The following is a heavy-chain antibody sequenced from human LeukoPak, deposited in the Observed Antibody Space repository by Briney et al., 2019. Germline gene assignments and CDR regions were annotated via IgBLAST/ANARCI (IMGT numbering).Heavy chain of an antibody. J-gene: IGHJ3*02. V-gene: IGHV4-39*01. D-gene: IGHD3-3*01. CDR2: IYYSGNT. Sequence: SETLSLTCTVSGGSLSSSSNYWGWIRHPPRKGLESLGSIYYSGNTYYNPSLKSRVTISVNTTKNQFSLKLSSVTAADTAVYYCARHPLEWGIMEKAFDIWGQGTMVTVSS. CDR3: ARHPLEWGIMEKAFDI. CDR1: GGSLSSSSNY.